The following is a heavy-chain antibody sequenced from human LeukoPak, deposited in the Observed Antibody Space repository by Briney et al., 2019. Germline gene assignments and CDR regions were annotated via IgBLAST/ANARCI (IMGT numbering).Heavy chain of an antibody. V-gene: IGHV1-8*03. D-gene: IGHD2-15*01. CDR2: MSPKSVNT. CDR3: AGGRSLGCSGGSCYYNYMDV. J-gene: IGHJ6*03. Sequence: GASVKVSCKAFGYTFTSYDINWVRQAPGQGLEWMGWMSPKSVNTGYAQNFQGRVAITRNTSISTAYMELSSLRSDDTAVYYCAGGRSLGCSGGSCYYNYMDVWGRGTTVTVSS. CDR1: GYTFTSYD.